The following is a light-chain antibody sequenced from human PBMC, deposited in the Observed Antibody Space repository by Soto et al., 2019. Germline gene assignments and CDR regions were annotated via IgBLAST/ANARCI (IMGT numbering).Light chain of an antibody. CDR2: AAS. V-gene: IGKV1-39*01. CDR1: QSISSY. CDR3: QQSYTTPWT. J-gene: IGKJ1*01. Sequence: DIQMTQSPSSLSASVGDRVSITCLASQSISSYLNWYQQRPGKAPHLLIYAASSLQSGVPSRFSGSGSGTDFTLTISSLQPEDFASYYCQQSYTTPWTFGQGTKADI.